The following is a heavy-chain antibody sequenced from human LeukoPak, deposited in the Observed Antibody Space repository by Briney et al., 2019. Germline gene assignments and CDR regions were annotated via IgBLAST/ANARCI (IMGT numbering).Heavy chain of an antibody. J-gene: IGHJ1*01. Sequence: SETLSLTCAVSGDSIDSGSYYWNSIRQSAGKGLEWIGHIYNRGTPTNYNPSLKSRVTISVDTSKNQFSLKLSSVTAADTAVYYCARGAYPTYSSSWFPLQHWGQGTLVTVSS. CDR1: GDSIDSGSYY. CDR2: IYNRGTPT. D-gene: IGHD6-13*01. V-gene: IGHV4-61*09. CDR3: ARGAYPTYSSSWFPLQH.